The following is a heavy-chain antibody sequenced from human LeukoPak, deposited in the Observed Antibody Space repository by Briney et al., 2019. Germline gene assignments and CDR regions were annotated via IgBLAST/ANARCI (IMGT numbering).Heavy chain of an antibody. Sequence: GGSLRLSCAASGFTFSTYAMSWVRQAPGKGLEWVSTMSGKTYYADSVKGRFTISRDNSKSTLCLQMNSLRAEDTAIYYCAKYEGAVTTNWYFDVWGRGTLVTASS. CDR1: GFTFSTYA. J-gene: IGHJ2*01. CDR3: AKYEGAVTTNWYFDV. CDR2: MSGKT. V-gene: IGHV3-23*01. D-gene: IGHD4-17*01.